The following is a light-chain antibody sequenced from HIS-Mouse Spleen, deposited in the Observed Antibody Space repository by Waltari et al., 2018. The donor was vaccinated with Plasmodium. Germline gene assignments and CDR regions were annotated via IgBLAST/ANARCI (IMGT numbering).Light chain of an antibody. Sequence: SYELTQPPSVSVSPGQTARITCSGDALPTKYAYWYQQKSGQAPVLVIYEDSKRPSGIPDRFSGSSSGTMATLTISGGQVEEEADYYCYSTDSSGNHRVFGGGTKLTVL. V-gene: IGLV3-10*01. CDR3: YSTDSSGNHRV. CDR2: EDS. CDR1: ALPTKY. J-gene: IGLJ3*02.